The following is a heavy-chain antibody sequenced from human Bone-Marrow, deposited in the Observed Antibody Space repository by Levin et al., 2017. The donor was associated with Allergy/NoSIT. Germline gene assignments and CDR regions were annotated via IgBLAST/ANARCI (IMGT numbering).Heavy chain of an antibody. V-gene: IGHV3-30*18. CDR2: ISYDGSNK. CDR3: AKDLSWGGGSGDLDY. CDR1: GFTFSSYG. J-gene: IGHJ4*02. Sequence: GGSLRLSCAASGFTFSSYGMHWVRQAPGKGLEWVAVISYDGSNKYYIDSVKGRFTISRDNSKNTLYLQMNSLRAEDTAVYYCAKDLSWGGGSGDLDYWGQGTLVTVSS. D-gene: IGHD3-16*01.